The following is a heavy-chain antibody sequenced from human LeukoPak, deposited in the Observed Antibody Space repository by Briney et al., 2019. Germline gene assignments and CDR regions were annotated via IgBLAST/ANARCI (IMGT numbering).Heavy chain of an antibody. CDR2: INWNGDST. CDR1: GFSFDDYG. J-gene: IGHJ4*02. CDR3: ARDLRVVITGSFDS. D-gene: IGHD3-22*01. V-gene: IGHV3-20*04. Sequence: GGSLRLSCEASGFSFDDYGLTWVREAPGKGLEWVSGINWNGDSTDYADSVKGRFTISRDNAKNSLYLQMNSLRAEDTALYYCARDLRVVITGSFDSWGQGTLVTVSS.